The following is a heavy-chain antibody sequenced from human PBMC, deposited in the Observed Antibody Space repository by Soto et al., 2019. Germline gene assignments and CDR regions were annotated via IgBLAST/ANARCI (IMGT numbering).Heavy chain of an antibody. CDR3: AKGVELDV. V-gene: IGHV3-23*01. D-gene: IGHD1-26*01. CDR1: GFSFSSFA. CDR2: IGDSGAST. J-gene: IGHJ6*04. Sequence: VLLLESGGGLVQPGGSLRLSCEASGFSFSSFAMNWVRQAPGKGLEWVSAIGDSGASTYYADSVKVRFTISRDNPRNTLYLQLNSLRAEDTAVYYCAKGVELDVWGNGTTVTVSS.